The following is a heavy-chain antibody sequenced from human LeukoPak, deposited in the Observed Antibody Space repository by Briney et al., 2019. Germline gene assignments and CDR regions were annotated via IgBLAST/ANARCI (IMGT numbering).Heavy chain of an antibody. CDR1: GYSFTTYG. CDR3: ARERLDWISYGSPLFDY. Sequence: ASVKVSCKTSGYSFTTYGMSWIRQAPGQGLEWMGWISPRTGNTNFAPKYQGRLSMTTDTSTTTAHMELTNLRSDDTAVYYCARERLDWISYGSPLFDYWGRGTLVTVSS. V-gene: IGHV1-18*01. CDR2: ISPRTGNT. D-gene: IGHD3/OR15-3a*01. J-gene: IGHJ4*02.